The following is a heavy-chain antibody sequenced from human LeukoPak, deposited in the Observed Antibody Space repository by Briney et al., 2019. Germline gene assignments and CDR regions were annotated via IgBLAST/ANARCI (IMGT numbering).Heavy chain of an antibody. CDR1: GGSFSDYY. Sequence: MASETLSLTCAVYGGSFSDYYWSWIRQPPGKGLEWIGEINHSGSTNYNPSLKSRVIISVDTSKNQFALKLSSVTAADTAVYYCARLVDGIYTRLDYWGQGILVTVSS. V-gene: IGHV4-34*01. CDR3: ARLVDGIYTRLDY. D-gene: IGHD3-9*01. CDR2: INHSGST. J-gene: IGHJ4*02.